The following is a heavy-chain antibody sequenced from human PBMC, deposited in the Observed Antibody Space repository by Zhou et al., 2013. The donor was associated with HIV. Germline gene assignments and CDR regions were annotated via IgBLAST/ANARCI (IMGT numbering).Heavy chain of an antibody. V-gene: IGHV1-8*03. J-gene: IGHJ6*03. CDR2: MNPRSGNT. CDR1: GYTFTNYD. Sequence: QVQLVQSGAEVRKPGASVKVSCKASGYTFTNYDINWVRQATGQGLEWMGWMNPRSGNTGYAQKFQGRVTITRNTSINTAYMELSSLRSDDTAVYYCARALSTRWIGGGFYYMDVWGKGTTVTVS. D-gene: IGHD6-19*01. CDR3: ARALSTRWIGGGFYYMDV.